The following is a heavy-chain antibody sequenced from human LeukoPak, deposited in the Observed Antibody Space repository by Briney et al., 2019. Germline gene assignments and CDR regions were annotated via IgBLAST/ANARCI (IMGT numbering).Heavy chain of an antibody. D-gene: IGHD6-6*01. V-gene: IGHV1-46*01. CDR1: GYTFTYYY. CDR2: INPSRSST. CDR3: ATIAASDAEYFQH. J-gene: IGHJ1*01. Sequence: ASVKVSCKASGYTFTYYYMHWVRQPPGQGLEWMGIINPSRSSTSYPQKFQGSITIAETTSTHIFHMDGSGLSSDDTAVYYCATIAASDAEYFQHWGQGTLVTASS.